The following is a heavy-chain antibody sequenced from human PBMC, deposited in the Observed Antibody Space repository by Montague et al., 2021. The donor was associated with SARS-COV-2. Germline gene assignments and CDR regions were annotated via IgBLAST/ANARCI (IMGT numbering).Heavy chain of an antibody. CDR2: IYYSGST. CDR3: ARYYYDSSRYYSTPVLDY. J-gene: IGHJ4*02. V-gene: IGHV4-59*01. D-gene: IGHD3-22*01. Sequence: SETLSLTCAVYAGSISRYDWTWIRQPPGKGLEWTAYIYYSGSTNYNPSLKSRVTISVDTSKNQFSLKLSSVTAADTAVYYCARYYYDSSRYYSTPVLDYWGTGTLVTVS. CDR1: AGSISRYD.